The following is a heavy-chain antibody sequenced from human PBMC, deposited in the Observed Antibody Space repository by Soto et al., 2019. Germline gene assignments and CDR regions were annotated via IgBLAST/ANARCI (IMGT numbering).Heavy chain of an antibody. V-gene: IGHV1-18*04. CDR1: GYAFSNYG. J-gene: IGHJ6*02. CDR3: ARDRHRSPPDGNPEWLLFEGMDV. CDR2: ISAYNGNT. Sequence: QIQLVQSGGEVKKPGASVKVSCKASGYAFSNYGFSWVRQAPGQGLEWMGWISAYNGNTNYAQKLQGRVTMTTDTSTNTAYMELRSLRSDDSAVYYCARDRHRSPPDGNPEWLLFEGMDVWGQGTTVTVSS. D-gene: IGHD3-3*01.